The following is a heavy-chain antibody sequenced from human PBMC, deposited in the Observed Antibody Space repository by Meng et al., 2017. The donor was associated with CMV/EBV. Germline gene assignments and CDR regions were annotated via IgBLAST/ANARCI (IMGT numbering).Heavy chain of an antibody. CDR3: TRLGYCSSTSCSPVY. Sequence: LSFSGSDMHWVRQASGKGLEWVGRIRSKANSYATAYAASVKGRFTISRDDSKNTAYLQMNSLKTEDTAVYYCTRLGYCSSTSCSPVYWGQGTLVTVSS. J-gene: IGHJ4*02. CDR2: IRSKANSYAT. CDR1: LSFSGSD. D-gene: IGHD2-2*01. V-gene: IGHV3-73*01.